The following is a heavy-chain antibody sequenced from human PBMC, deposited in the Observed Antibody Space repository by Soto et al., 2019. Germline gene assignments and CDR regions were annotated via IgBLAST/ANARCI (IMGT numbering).Heavy chain of an antibody. CDR1: GFTFEDYA. D-gene: IGHD1-26*01. CDR3: AKDSPSSGSYPGAFDY. Sequence: EVQLVESGGGLVQPGRSLRLSCAASGFTFEDYAMHWVRQAPGKGLEWGSGIRWNSGSIGYADSVKGRFTISRDNAKNSLYLQMNSLRAEDTALYYCAKDSPSSGSYPGAFDYWGQGTLVTVSS. CDR2: IRWNSGSI. J-gene: IGHJ4*02. V-gene: IGHV3-9*01.